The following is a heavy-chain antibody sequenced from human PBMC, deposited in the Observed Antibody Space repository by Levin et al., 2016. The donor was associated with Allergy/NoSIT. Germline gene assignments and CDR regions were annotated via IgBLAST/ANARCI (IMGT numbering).Heavy chain of an antibody. D-gene: IGHD3-3*01. V-gene: IGHV3-23*01. CDR3: AKDRTIFWIVAKKGFDY. CDR1: GFTFSTYA. Sequence: GESLKISCAASGFTFSTYAMSWVRQAPGKGLEWVSSITGSGGSTYYADSVKGRFTISRDNSNNTLYLQMNGLRAEDTAVYYCAKDRTIFWIVAKKGFDYWGQGTLVTVSS. J-gene: IGHJ4*02. CDR2: ITGSGGST.